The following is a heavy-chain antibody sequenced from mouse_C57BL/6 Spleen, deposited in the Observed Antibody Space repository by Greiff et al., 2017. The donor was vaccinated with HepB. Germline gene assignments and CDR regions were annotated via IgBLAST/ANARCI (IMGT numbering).Heavy chain of an antibody. Sequence: EVQVVESGGGLVKPGGSLKLSCAASGFTFSSYAMSWVRQTPEKRLEWVATISDGGSYTYYPDNVKGRFTISRDNAKNNLYLQMSHLKSEDTAMYYCASLMPRGYYFDYWGQGTTLTVSS. V-gene: IGHV5-4*01. CDR3: ASLMPRGYYFDY. J-gene: IGHJ2*01. CDR2: ISDGGSYT. CDR1: GFTFSSYA. D-gene: IGHD3-3*01.